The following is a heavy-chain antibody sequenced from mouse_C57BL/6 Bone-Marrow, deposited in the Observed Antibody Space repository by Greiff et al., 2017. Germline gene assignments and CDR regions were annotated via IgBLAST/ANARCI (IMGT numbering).Heavy chain of an antibody. CDR1: GYSITSGYY. D-gene: IGHD1-1*01. CDR3: ARRDYGSYYFDY. V-gene: IGHV3-6*01. J-gene: IGHJ2*01. Sequence: EVQLQQSGPGLVKPSQSLSLTCSVTGYSITSGYYWNWIRQFPGNKLEWMGYISYDGSNNYNTSLKNRISITRDTSKNQFFLKLNSVTTEDTATYYCARRDYGSYYFDYWGQGTTLTVSS. CDR2: ISYDGSN.